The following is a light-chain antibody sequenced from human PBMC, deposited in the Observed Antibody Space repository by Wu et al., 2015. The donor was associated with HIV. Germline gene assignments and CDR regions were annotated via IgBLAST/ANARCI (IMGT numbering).Light chain of an antibody. CDR1: QSVSSGY. Sequence: EIVLTQSPATLSLSPGGRATLSCRSSQSVSSGYLAWYQQKPGQAPRLLIYGASSRATGIPDRFSGSGSGTDFTLTISRLEPEDCAVYYCQQYDSSLLFTFGPGTKVEIK. CDR3: QQYDSSLLFT. J-gene: IGKJ3*01. CDR2: GAS. V-gene: IGKV3-20*01.